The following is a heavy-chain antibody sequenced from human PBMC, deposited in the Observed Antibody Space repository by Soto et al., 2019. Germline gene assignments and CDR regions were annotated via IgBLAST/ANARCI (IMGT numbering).Heavy chain of an antibody. D-gene: IGHD2-15*01. Sequence: QLQLQESGPGLVKPSETLSLTCTVSGGSISSSSYYWGWIRQPPGKGLEWIGSIYYRGNTYYNPSLKSRVTISVDTSKNQFSLKLSSVTAADTDVYYCAREGGGYCSGGSCQVDYWGQGTLVTVSS. CDR3: AREGGGYCSGGSCQVDY. CDR1: GGSISSSSYY. V-gene: IGHV4-39*02. CDR2: IYYRGNT. J-gene: IGHJ4*02.